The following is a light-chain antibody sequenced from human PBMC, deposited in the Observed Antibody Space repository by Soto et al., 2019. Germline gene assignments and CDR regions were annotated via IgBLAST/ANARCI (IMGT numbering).Light chain of an antibody. CDR1: QSVSSSY. CDR2: GAS. CDR3: QQYGNSSLT. J-gene: IGKJ4*01. V-gene: IGKV3-20*01. Sequence: EIVLTQSPGTLSLSPGERATLSCRASQSVSSSYLAWYQQKPGQAPRLLIYGASGRATGIPDRFSGSGSGTDFTLTISTLEPEAFPAYYCQQYGNSSLTFGGGTKVEIK.